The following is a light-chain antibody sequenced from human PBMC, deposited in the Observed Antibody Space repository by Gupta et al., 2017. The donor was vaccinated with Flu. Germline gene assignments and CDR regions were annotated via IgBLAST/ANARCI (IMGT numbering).Light chain of an antibody. V-gene: IGLV2-14*01. Sequence: QSALTQPASVSGSPGQSITISCTGTSSDVGRSNYVSWYQQHPGKAPKLIIYDVSYRPSGVSSRFSGSKSGNTASLTISGLEAEDETDYYCSSYTSTNTFYVFGTGTKV. CDR1: SSDVGRSNY. CDR3: SSYTSTNTFYV. J-gene: IGLJ1*01. CDR2: DVS.